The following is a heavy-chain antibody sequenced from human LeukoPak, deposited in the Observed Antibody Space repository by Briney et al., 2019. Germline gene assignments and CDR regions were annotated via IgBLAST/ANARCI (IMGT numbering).Heavy chain of an antibody. CDR2: NHPGDSDT. V-gene: IGHV5-51*01. J-gene: IGHJ6*03. CDR3: GKTKGYYYYYMDV. Sequence: GESLKSSCKGSAYSFTSYCIRWVRQMPVKGLVWIGINHPGDSDTRYTPSLQRQDTITAHKSISTAYLQWSSLKASDTAMYYCGKTKGYYYYYMDVWGKGTTVTVSS. D-gene: IGHD1-14*01. CDR1: AYSFTSYC.